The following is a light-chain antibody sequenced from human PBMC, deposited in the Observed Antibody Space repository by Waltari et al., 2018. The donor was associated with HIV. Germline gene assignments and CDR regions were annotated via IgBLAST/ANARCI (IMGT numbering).Light chain of an antibody. CDR1: QSRLRNNGYIQ. V-gene: IGKV2-28*01. CDR2: LGA. Sequence: DIVMTQSPLSLSVAPGEQASIPCRSSQSRLRNNGYIQLDWYIQKPGRSPPVLIYLGAHRATGVPDRFSGSRSGTDFTLKINRVEAEDVGVYFCMQSLQTPRTFGQGTKVEMK. CDR3: MQSLQTPRT. J-gene: IGKJ1*01.